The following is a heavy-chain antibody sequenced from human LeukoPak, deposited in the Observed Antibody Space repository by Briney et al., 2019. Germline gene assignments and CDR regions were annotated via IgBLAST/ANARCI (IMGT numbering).Heavy chain of an antibody. Sequence: SETLSLTCTVSGGSISSSSYYWGWIRQPPGKGLEWIGYVYNSGSTYYNPSLASLKSRVTLSVDTSKNQFSLRLTSVTASDTAVYYCARRITGEPFDYWGQGTLVSVSS. V-gene: IGHV4-39*01. CDR3: ARRITGEPFDY. CDR2: VYNSGST. J-gene: IGHJ4*02. CDR1: GGSISSSSYY. D-gene: IGHD3-10*01.